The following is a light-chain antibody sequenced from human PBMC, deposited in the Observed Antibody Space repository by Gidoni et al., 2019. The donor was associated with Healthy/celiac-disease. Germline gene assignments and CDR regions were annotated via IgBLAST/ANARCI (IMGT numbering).Light chain of an antibody. V-gene: IGKV3-15*01. Sequence: EIVMTQSPATLSVSPGERATLPCRASQSVSSNLAWYQQKPGQAPRLLIYGASTRATGIPAGCSGSGSGTEFTLTISSLQSEDFAVYYCQQYDNWPPCTFGQGTKVEIK. CDR3: QQYDNWPPCT. J-gene: IGKJ1*01. CDR1: QSVSSN. CDR2: GAS.